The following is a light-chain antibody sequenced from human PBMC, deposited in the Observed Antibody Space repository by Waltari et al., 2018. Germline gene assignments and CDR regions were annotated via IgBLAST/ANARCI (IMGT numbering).Light chain of an antibody. V-gene: IGLV2-14*01. CDR2: EVS. CDR1: SSDVGGYNY. J-gene: IGLJ2*01. Sequence: QSALTQPASVSGSPGQSITISCTGTSSDVGGYNYVSWYQQHPGKAPKLMIYEVSNRPSGVSNRFSGSRSGNTASLTIAGLQAADEADYYCSAYTRSSTVVFGGGTKLTVL. CDR3: SAYTRSSTVV.